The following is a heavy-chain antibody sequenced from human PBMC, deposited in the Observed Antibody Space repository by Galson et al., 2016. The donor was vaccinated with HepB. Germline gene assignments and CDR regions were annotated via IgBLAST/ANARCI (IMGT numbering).Heavy chain of an antibody. CDR1: GGSVSSGDYY. J-gene: IGHJ6*02. Sequence: SETLSLTCTVSGGSVSSGDYYWSWIRQPPGKGLEWIGYIYYSGSSNYNPSLKSRVTISIDTSKNQFSLKLSSVTAADTAVYYCAVDQNLKGYDYDGMDVWGQGTTVTVSS. V-gene: IGHV4-61*08. CDR3: AVDQNLKGYDYDGMDV. CDR2: IYYSGSS. D-gene: IGHD3-3*01.